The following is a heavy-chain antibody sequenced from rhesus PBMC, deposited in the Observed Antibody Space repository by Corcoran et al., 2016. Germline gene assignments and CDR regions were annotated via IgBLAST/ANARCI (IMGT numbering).Heavy chain of an antibody. CDR3: AKSLTTGGYDAFDF. J-gene: IGHJ3*01. CDR1: GFTFSSYW. V-gene: IGHV3S42*01. Sequence: QLVESGGVLEKPRGSPRTAWADPGFTFSSYWANWVRPSRGKVMEWVSTINSGGYSTYYADSVKGRFTVSRDNSKNTLSLQMNSLRAEDTAVYYCAKSLTTGGYDAFDFWGQGLRVTVSS. CDR2: INSGGYST. D-gene: IGHD4-17*01.